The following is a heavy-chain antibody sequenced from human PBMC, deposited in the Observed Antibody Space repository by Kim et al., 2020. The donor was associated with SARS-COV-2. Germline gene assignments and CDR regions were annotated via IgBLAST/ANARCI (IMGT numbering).Heavy chain of an antibody. Sequence: SETLSLTCTVSGGSISSSSYYWGWIRQPPGKGLEWIGSIYYSGSTYYNPSLKSRVTISVDTSKNQFSLKLSSVTAADTAVYYCARLGIAAARNYYYYGMDVWGQGTTVTVSS. D-gene: IGHD6-13*01. J-gene: IGHJ6*02. CDR1: GGSISSSSYY. V-gene: IGHV4-39*01. CDR3: ARLGIAAARNYYYYGMDV. CDR2: IYYSGST.